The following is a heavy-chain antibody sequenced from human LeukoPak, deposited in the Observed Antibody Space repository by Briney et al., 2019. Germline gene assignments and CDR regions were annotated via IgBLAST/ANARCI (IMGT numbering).Heavy chain of an antibody. CDR1: GFTFSNYA. V-gene: IGHV3-23*01. CDR3: AKGPSDYGTGFDF. D-gene: IGHD4-17*01. Sequence: GGSLRLSCAASGFTFSNYAMSWVRQAPGKGLEGVSVISGSGGSTYYADSVKGHFTISRDNSKNTLYLQMNSLRAEDTAVYYCAKGPSDYGTGFDFWGQGTLVTVSS. J-gene: IGHJ4*02. CDR2: ISGSGGST.